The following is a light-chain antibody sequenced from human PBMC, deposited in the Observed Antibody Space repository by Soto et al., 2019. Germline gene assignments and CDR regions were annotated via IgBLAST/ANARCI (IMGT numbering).Light chain of an antibody. V-gene: IGLV1-40*01. CDR2: GDT. Sequence: QSVLTQPPSVSGVPGQRISISCTGSTSNIGAGFDVFWYQHFPGTAPKLLIHGDTIRPSGVPDRFSGSKSGTSASLAITGLQAEDEADYYCLSYDSSLSGSVFGGGTKVTVL. J-gene: IGLJ2*01. CDR1: TSNIGAGFD. CDR3: LSYDSSLSGSV.